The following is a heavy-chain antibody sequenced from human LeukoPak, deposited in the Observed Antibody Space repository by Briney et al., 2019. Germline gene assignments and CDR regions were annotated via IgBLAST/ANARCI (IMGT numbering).Heavy chain of an antibody. Sequence: GSQRLSCAASGFSFSTSPMSWVRQPPGKGLEWVSAMKNGPGATFYRDSVRGRFTISRDDSKSTLYLQMNSLRAEDTGTYYCAKTHYDLLDVWGQGTTVTVSS. D-gene: IGHD5-12*01. V-gene: IGHV3-23*01. CDR2: MKNGPGAT. CDR3: AKTHYDLLDV. CDR1: GFSFSTSP. J-gene: IGHJ6*02.